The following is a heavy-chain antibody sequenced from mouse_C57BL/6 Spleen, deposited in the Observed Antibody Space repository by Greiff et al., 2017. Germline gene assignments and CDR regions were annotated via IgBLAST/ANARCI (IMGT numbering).Heavy chain of an antibody. V-gene: IGHV1-15*01. D-gene: IGHD1-1*01. J-gene: IGHJ2*01. Sequence: VQLQQSGAELVRPGASVTLSCKASGYTFTDYEMHWVKQTPVHGLEWIGAIDPETGGTAYNQKFKGKAILTADKSSSTAYMELRSLTSEDSAVYYCTRCATVVEGYVDYWGQGTTLTVSS. CDR1: GYTFTDYE. CDR3: TRCATVVEGYVDY. CDR2: IDPETGGT.